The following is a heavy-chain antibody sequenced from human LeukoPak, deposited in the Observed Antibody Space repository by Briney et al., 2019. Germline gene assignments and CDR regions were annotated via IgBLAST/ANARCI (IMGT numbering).Heavy chain of an antibody. CDR3: ARDSGYYAFDI. V-gene: IGHV1-2*02. CDR1: GYTFTGYY. D-gene: IGHD3-22*01. Sequence: GASVKVSCKASGYTFTGYYMHWVRQAPGQGLEWMGWINPNSGGINYAQKFQGRVTMTRDTSISTAYMELSRLRSDDTAVYYCARDSGYYAFDIWGQGTMVTVSS. J-gene: IGHJ3*02. CDR2: INPNSGGI.